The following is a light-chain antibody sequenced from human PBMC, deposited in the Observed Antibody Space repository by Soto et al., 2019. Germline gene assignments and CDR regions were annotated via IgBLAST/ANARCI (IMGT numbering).Light chain of an antibody. J-gene: IGLJ1*01. CDR3: SSYTSSSTRNV. CDR1: SSDVGGYNY. CDR2: DVS. Sequence: QSALTQPASVSGSPGQSITISCTGTSSDVGGYNYVSWYQQHPGKALKLMIYDVSNRPSGVSNRFSGSKSGNTASLTISGLQAEDEADYYCSSYTSSSTRNVFGTGTKLTVL. V-gene: IGLV2-14*01.